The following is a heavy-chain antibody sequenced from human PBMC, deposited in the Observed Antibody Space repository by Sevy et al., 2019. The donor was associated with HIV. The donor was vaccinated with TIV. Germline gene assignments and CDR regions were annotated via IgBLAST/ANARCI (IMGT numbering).Heavy chain of an antibody. D-gene: IGHD3-3*01. CDR3: AREREFTIFGVLIEYGMDV. CDR2: IYSVDTT. V-gene: IGHV3-53*01. CDR1: GFTVSSNY. Sequence: GGSLKLSCAASGFTVSSNYMSWVRQAPGRGLKGVSVIYSVDTTYYADSVRGRFTISRDNSKNTLYLQMNNLRAEDTAVYYCAREREFTIFGVLIEYGMDVWGQGTTVTVSS. J-gene: IGHJ6*02.